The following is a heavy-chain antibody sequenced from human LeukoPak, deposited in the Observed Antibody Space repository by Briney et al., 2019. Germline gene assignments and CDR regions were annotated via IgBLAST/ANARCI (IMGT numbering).Heavy chain of an antibody. CDR2: IYYSGST. J-gene: IGHJ4*02. Sequence: TLETLSLTCTVSGGSISSGGYYWTWIRQHPGKGLEWIGYIYYSGSTYYNPSLKSRVTISVDTSKNQFSLKLGSVTAADTAVYYCARGYSHLTSWGQGTLVTVSS. V-gene: IGHV4-31*03. CDR3: ARGYSHLTS. CDR1: GGSISSGGYY. D-gene: IGHD2-21*01.